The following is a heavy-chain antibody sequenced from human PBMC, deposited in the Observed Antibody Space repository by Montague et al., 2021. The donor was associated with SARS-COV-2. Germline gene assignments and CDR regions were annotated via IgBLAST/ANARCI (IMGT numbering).Heavy chain of an antibody. CDR2: IYTSGST. CDR1: GGSISSGSYY. Sequence: TLSLTCTVSGGSISSGSYYWSWIRQPAGKGLEWIGRIYTSGSTNYNPSLRSRATISVDTSKNQFSLKLSSVTAADTAVYYCAREGLGYCSSTSCYRGFDYWGQGTLVTVSS. V-gene: IGHV4-61*02. D-gene: IGHD2-2*02. CDR3: AREGLGYCSSTSCYRGFDY. J-gene: IGHJ4*02.